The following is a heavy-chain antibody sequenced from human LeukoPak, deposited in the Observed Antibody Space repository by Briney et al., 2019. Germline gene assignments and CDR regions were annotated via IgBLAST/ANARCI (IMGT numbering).Heavy chain of an antibody. J-gene: IGHJ5*02. CDR2: ISSTSSYI. V-gene: IGHV3-21*04. CDR1: GFTFSHYT. CDR3: AKAGAVRFDP. Sequence: GGSLRLSCTASGFTFSHYTINWVRQAPGKGLECVSSISSTSSYISYADSVKGRFTISRDNSKNTLYLQMNSLRAEDTAVYYCAKAGAVRFDPWGQGTLVTVSS. D-gene: IGHD3-10*01.